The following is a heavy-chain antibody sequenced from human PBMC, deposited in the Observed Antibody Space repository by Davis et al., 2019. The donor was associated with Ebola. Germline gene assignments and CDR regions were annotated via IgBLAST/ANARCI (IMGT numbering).Heavy chain of an antibody. CDR3: ARGGRQWLVLSGAFDI. D-gene: IGHD6-19*01. J-gene: IGHJ3*02. Sequence: PGGSLRLSCAASGFTFSSYAMTWVRQAPGKGLEWVSTISGSGTYTYYADSVKGRFTISRDNSKNTLYLQMGSLRAEDMAVYYCARGGRQWLVLSGAFDIWGQGTMVTVSS. CDR1: GFTFSSYA. CDR2: ISGSGTYT. V-gene: IGHV3-23*01.